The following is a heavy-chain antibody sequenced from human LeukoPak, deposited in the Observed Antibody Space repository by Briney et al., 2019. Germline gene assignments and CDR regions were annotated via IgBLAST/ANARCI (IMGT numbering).Heavy chain of an antibody. D-gene: IGHD2-15*01. CDR1: GYSFTSYW. CDR2: IYPGDSDT. V-gene: IGHV5-51*01. Sequence: GESLKIFCKGSGYSFTSYWIGWVRQMPGKGLEWMGIIYPGDSDTRYSPSFQGQVTISADKSISTAYLQWSSLKASDTAMYYCARHGGHCSGGSCYSASRRGSDYWGQGTLVTVSS. CDR3: ARHGGHCSGGSCYSASRRGSDY. J-gene: IGHJ4*02.